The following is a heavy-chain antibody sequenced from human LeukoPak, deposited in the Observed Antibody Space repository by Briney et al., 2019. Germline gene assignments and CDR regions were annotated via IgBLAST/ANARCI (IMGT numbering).Heavy chain of an antibody. Sequence: GGSLRLSCAASGFTFSPYTMHWFRQSPGKGLEWVSYINTGSSAIYYADSVKGRFTISRDNAKNSLFLQMKSLRAGDTAVYYCARDSSVCAFDVWGEGTMVTVSS. D-gene: IGHD6-6*01. CDR2: INTGSSAI. J-gene: IGHJ3*01. CDR3: ARDSSVCAFDV. V-gene: IGHV3-48*04. CDR1: GFTFSPYT.